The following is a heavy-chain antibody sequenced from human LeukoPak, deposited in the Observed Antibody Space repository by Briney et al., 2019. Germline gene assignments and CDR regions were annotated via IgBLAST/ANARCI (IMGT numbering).Heavy chain of an antibody. CDR3: AGHQGLTGGFTDY. CDR2: IHHSGST. V-gene: IGHV4-39*01. CDR1: GDSITSSSYY. D-gene: IGHD3-16*01. J-gene: IGHJ4*02. Sequence: PSETLSLTCTVSGDSITSSSYYWGWIRQPPGKGLEWIGSIHHSGSTYYNPSLNSRVTISVDTSKNQFSLRLTSVTAADTAVYYCAGHQGLTGGFTDYWGQGALVTVSS.